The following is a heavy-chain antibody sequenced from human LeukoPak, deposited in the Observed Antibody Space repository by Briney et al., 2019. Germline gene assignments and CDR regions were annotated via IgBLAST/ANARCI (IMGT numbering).Heavy chain of an antibody. Sequence: SETLSLTCAVSDDSFSSYYWTWIRQPPGKGLEWIGYISYIGSTNYNPSLKSRVTISIDTSKNQFSLKLSSVTAADTAVYYCARDLVTVTKGFDIWGQGTMVSVSS. CDR3: ARDLVTVTKGFDI. V-gene: IGHV4-59*01. CDR1: DDSFSSYY. CDR2: ISYIGST. J-gene: IGHJ3*02. D-gene: IGHD4-17*01.